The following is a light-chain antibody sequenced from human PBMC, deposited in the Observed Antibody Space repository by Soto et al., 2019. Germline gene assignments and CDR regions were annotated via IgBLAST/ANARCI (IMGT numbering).Light chain of an antibody. Sequence: EIVMTQSPATLSVSPGERATLSCRASQSVSSNLAWYQQKPGQAPRLLIYGASTRATGIPARFSGSGSGTKFTLTIISLQYEDFAVYYCQQYNNWPPWTFGQGTKVEIK. CDR2: GAS. CDR1: QSVSSN. J-gene: IGKJ1*01. CDR3: QQYNNWPPWT. V-gene: IGKV3-15*01.